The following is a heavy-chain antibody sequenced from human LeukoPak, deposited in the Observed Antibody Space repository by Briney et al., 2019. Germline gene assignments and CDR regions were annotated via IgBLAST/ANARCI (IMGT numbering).Heavy chain of an antibody. Sequence: SVKVSCKASGGNLGNYAISWVRQAPGQGLEWMGRIVPIFGSTIFAQKFQDRLTIAADKATNTLYLELTNLRSDDTAVYYCAREPGGVRRYFDYWDQGTLDTVSS. CDR3: AREPGGVRRYFDY. CDR2: IVPIFGST. CDR1: GGNLGNYA. V-gene: IGHV1-69*06. J-gene: IGHJ4*02. D-gene: IGHD1-26*01.